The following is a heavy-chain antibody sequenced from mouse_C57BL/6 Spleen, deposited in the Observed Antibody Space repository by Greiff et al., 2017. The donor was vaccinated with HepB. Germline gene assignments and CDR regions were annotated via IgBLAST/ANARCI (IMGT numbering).Heavy chain of an antibody. D-gene: IGHD2-3*01. CDR3: ARFLFDGYYWGAMDY. Sequence: EVQRVESGPGLVKPSQSLSLTCSVTGYSITSGYYWNWIRQFPGNKLEWMGYISYDGSNNYNPSLKNRISITRDTSKNQFFLMLNSVTTEDTATYYCARFLFDGYYWGAMDYWGQGTSVTVSS. CDR1: GYSITSGYY. CDR2: ISYDGSN. J-gene: IGHJ4*01. V-gene: IGHV3-6*01.